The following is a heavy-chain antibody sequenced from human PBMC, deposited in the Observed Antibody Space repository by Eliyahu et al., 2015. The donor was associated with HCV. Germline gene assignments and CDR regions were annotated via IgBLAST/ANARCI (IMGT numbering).Heavy chain of an antibody. Sequence: QVQLQESGPGLVKPSETLSLTCAVSGYSISSGYYWGWIRQPPGKGLGWSGGIYHSGGAYYNPSLKSRVTISVDTSKNQFSLKLSSVTAADTAVYYCARDLDGLCSSTSCSIFDYWGQGTLVTVSS. CDR1: GYSISSGYY. CDR3: ARDLDGLCSSTSCSIFDY. J-gene: IGHJ4*02. D-gene: IGHD2-2*01. CDR2: IYHSGGA. V-gene: IGHV4-38-2*02.